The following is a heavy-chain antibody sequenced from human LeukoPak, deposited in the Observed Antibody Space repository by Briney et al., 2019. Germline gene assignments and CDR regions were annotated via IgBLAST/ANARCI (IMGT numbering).Heavy chain of an antibody. V-gene: IGHV3-21*01. CDR3: ARVAPHYYDSSGYYDFDY. D-gene: IGHD3-22*01. Sequence: PGGSLRLSCAASGFTFSSYSMNWVRQAPGKGLEWVSPISSSSSYIYYADSVKGRFTISRDNAKNSLYLQMNSLRAEDTAVYYCARVAPHYYDSSGYYDFDYWGQGTLVTVSS. CDR1: GFTFSSYS. CDR2: ISSSSSYI. J-gene: IGHJ4*02.